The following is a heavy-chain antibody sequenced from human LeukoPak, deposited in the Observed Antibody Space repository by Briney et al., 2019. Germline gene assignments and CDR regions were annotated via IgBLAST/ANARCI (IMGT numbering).Heavy chain of an antibody. CDR3: AKEEQYSYAI. D-gene: IGHD5-18*01. J-gene: IGHJ4*02. CDR1: GFTFSSYG. CDR2: ISYDGSNK. Sequence: PGRSLRLSCPASGFTFSSYGMHWVRQAPGKGLEWVAVISYDGSNKYYADSVKGRFTISRDNSKNTLYLQMNSLRAEDTAVYYCAKEEQYSYAIWGEETGVSVSS. V-gene: IGHV3-30*18.